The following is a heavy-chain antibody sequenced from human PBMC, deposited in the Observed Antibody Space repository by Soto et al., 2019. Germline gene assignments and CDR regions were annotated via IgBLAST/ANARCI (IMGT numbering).Heavy chain of an antibody. J-gene: IGHJ4*01. D-gene: IGHD3-22*01. CDR3: ARTDSSVDD. CDR1: GFTFSSYS. V-gene: IGHV3-21*01. CDR2: ITSNSSYI. Sequence: EVQLVESGGGLVKPGGSLRLSCAASGFTFSSYSMNWVRQAPGKGLEWVSSITSNSSYIYYADSLKGRFTISRDNAKNSLYLQMNSLRAEDTAVYCYARTDSSVDDWGQGTLVTVSS.